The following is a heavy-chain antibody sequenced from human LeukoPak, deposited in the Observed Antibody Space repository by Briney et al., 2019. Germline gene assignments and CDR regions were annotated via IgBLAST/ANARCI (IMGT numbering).Heavy chain of an antibody. D-gene: IGHD3-10*01. CDR2: INTNTGNP. CDR3: ARVAGFGERGMDV. J-gene: IGHJ6*02. V-gene: IGHV7-4-1*02. Sequence: XXWINTNTGNPTYAPGFTGRFVYSLDPSVSTAYLQISGLKAGDTAVYYCARVAGFGERGMDVWGQGTTVTVSS.